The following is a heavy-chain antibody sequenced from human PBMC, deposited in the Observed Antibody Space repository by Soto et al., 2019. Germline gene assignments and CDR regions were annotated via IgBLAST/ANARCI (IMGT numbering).Heavy chain of an antibody. CDR1: GFTFKTYS. CDR3: KNLQPGREEVFDS. J-gene: IGHJ4*02. D-gene: IGHD2-2*01. V-gene: IGHV3-48*02. Sequence: PGGSLRLSCAASGFTFKTYSMNWVRQAPGKGLEWVSYISETSIAIYYRDSVKGRFTISRDNAKNTLYLQMNSLRDEDTAVYYCKNLQPGREEVFDSWGQGTLVTVSS. CDR2: ISETSIAI.